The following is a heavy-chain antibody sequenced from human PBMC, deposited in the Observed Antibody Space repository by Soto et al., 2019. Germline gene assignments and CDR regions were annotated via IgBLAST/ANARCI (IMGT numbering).Heavy chain of an antibody. V-gene: IGHV1-24*01. CDR2: FDPEDGET. J-gene: IGHJ6*02. CDR3: ATAVFGEFTYYYYGIDV. Sequence: GASVKVSCKVSGYTLTELSMHWVRQAPGKGLEWMGGFDPEDGETIYAQKFQGRVTMTEDTSTDTAYMELSSLRSEDTAVYYCATAVFGEFTYYYYGIDVWGQGTTVTVS. D-gene: IGHD3-10*02. CDR1: GYTLTELS.